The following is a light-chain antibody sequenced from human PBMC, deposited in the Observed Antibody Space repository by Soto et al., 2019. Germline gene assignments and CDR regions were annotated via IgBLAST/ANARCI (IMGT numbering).Light chain of an antibody. J-gene: IGKJ4*01. CDR3: QKYESAPLT. CDR1: QGINHY. V-gene: IGKV1-27*01. CDR2: AAS. Sequence: DIQMTQSPSSLSASVGDRVTITCRASQGINHYLAWYQQKPGKVPKLLIHAASTFQSGVPSRFSGSGSGTDFTLTIRSLQPEDVATYYCQKYESAPLTFGGGTKVDIK.